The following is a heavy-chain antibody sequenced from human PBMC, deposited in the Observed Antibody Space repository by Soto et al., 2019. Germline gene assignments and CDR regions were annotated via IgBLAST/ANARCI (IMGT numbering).Heavy chain of an antibody. D-gene: IGHD1-20*01. J-gene: IGHJ5*02. V-gene: IGHV1-18*01. CDR2: ISAYNGNT. CDR3: ARDVFPYNWNDDVEFDP. CDR1: VYTFTSYG. Sequence: GASVKVSCTASVYTFTSYGIIWVRQAPGQGLEWMGWISAYNGNTNYAQKLQGRVTMTTDTSTSTAYMELRSLRSDDTAVYYCARDVFPYNWNDDVEFDPWGQGTLVTVSS.